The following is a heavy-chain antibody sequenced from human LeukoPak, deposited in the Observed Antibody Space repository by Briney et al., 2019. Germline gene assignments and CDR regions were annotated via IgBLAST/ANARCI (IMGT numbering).Heavy chain of an antibody. Sequence: KTSETLSLTCAVSGVSISSYYWSWIRQPPGKGLEWIGYIHYSGSTNYNPSLKSRVTKSVDTSKNQFSLKLNSVTAADTAVYYCARDRTHCSSTSCPSHYFDYWGQGTLVTVSS. CDR2: IHYSGST. CDR1: GVSISSYY. D-gene: IGHD2-2*01. V-gene: IGHV4-59*01. J-gene: IGHJ4*02. CDR3: ARDRTHCSSTSCPSHYFDY.